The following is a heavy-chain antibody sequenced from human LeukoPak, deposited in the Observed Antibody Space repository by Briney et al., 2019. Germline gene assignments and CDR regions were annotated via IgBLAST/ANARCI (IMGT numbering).Heavy chain of an antibody. D-gene: IGHD3-22*01. CDR3: AREQPTYYYDSSGYYFENYFDY. J-gene: IGHJ4*02. Sequence: SETLSLTCTVSGGSISSGGYSWSWIRQHPGKGLEWIGYIYYSGSPYYNPSLKSRVTISVDTSKNQFSLKLSSVTAADTAVYYCAREQPTYYYDSSGYYFENYFDYWGQGTLVTVSS. V-gene: IGHV4-31*03. CDR1: GGSISSGGYS. CDR2: IYYSGSP.